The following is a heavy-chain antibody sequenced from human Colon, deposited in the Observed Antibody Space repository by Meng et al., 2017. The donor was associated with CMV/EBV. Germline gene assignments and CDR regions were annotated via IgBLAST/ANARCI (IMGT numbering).Heavy chain of an antibody. V-gene: IGHV3-48*03. CDR3: ARGRGRYCTGTYCYQTGGGYS. CDR1: GFTFSNYH. D-gene: IGHD2-2*01. Sequence: GESLKISCGASGFTFSNYHMNWVRQAPGKGLEWVSYINSSDETIYYADSVKGRFTISRDNARNSLYLQMNSLRAEDTAVYYCARGRGRYCTGTYCYQTGGGYSWGQGTLVTVSS. CDR2: INSSDETI. J-gene: IGHJ4*02.